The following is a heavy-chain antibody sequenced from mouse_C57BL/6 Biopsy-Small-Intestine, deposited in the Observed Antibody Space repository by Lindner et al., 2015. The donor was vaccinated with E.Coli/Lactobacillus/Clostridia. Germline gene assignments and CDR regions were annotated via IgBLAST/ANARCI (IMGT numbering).Heavy chain of an antibody. J-gene: IGHJ4*01. V-gene: IGHV1-19*01. CDR1: GYTFTDYY. CDR2: INPYNGDT. D-gene: IGHD1-1*01. Sequence: VQLQESGPVLVKPGASVKMSCQASGYTFTDYYMNWVKQSHGKSLEWIGLINPYNGDTSYNQKFKGKATLTVDQSSSTAYMQLNSLTSEDSAVYYCARLRHAMDYWGQGTSVTVSS. CDR3: ARLRHAMDY.